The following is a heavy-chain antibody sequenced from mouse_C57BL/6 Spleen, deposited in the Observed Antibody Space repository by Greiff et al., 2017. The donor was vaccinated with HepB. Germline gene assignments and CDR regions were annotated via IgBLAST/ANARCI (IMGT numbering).Heavy chain of an antibody. D-gene: IGHD2-4*01. CDR2: IDPSDSET. V-gene: IGHV1-52*01. CDR1: GYTFTSYW. Sequence: QVQLQQPGAELVRPGSSVKLSCKASGYTFTSYWMHWVKQRPIQGLEWIGNIDPSDSETHYNQKFKDKATLTVDKSSSTAYMQLSSLTSEDSAVYYCAREDYDYDGVGFAYWGQGTLVTVSA. CDR3: AREDYDYDGVGFAY. J-gene: IGHJ3*01.